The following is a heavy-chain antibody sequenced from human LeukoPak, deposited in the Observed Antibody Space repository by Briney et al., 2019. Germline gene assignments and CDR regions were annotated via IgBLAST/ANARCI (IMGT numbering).Heavy chain of an antibody. CDR2: IYYSGST. Sequence: SETLSLTCTVSGGSISSYYWGWIRQPPGKGLECIGYIYYSGSTNYNPSLKSRVTISVDTSKNQFSLNLTSVTAADTAVYYCARHKSPLPLHWGQGTLVTVSS. J-gene: IGHJ4*02. V-gene: IGHV4-59*08. CDR3: ARHKSPLPLH. D-gene: IGHD3-10*01. CDR1: GGSISSYY.